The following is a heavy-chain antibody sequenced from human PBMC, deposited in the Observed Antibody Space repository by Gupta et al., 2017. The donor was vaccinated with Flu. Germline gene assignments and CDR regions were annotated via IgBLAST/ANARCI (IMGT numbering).Heavy chain of an antibody. CDR3: ARELAMVRGIINPFDY. V-gene: IGHV6-1*01. CDR1: GDSVPSNDAA. Sequence: QVQLQQSGPGLVKPSQTLSLTCAISGDSVPSNDAAWNWIRQSPSRGLEWLGRTLYRSKWYNDYAASVKSRITINPDTSTNQFSLQLSSVTPEDTAVYFCARELAMVRGIINPFDYWGQGSLVTVSS. D-gene: IGHD3-10*01. J-gene: IGHJ4*02. CDR2: TLYRSKWYN.